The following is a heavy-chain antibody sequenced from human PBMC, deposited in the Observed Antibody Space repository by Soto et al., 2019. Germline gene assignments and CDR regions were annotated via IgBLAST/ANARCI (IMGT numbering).Heavy chain of an antibody. D-gene: IGHD3-3*01. CDR3: ARGNGRIFGVVIINYYGMDV. CDR1: GGTFSSYA. V-gene: IGHV1-69*13. Sequence: GASVKVSCKASGGTFSSYAISWVRRAPGQGLEWMGGIIPIFGTANYAQNFQGRVTITADESTSTAYMELSSLRSEDTAVYYCARGNGRIFGVVIINYYGMDVWGQGTTVTVSS. CDR2: IIPIFGTA. J-gene: IGHJ6*02.